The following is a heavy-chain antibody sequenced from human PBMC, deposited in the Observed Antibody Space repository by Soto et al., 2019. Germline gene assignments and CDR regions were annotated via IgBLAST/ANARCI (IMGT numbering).Heavy chain of an antibody. CDR2: IYYSGST. D-gene: IGHD3-3*01. V-gene: IGHV4-59*01. CDR3: AGGGGITIFGVVPYGGNWFDP. J-gene: IGHJ5*02. CDR1: GGSISSYY. Sequence: SETLSLTCTVSGGSISSYYWSWIRQPPGKGLEWIGYIYYSGSTNYNPSLKSRVTISVDTSKNQFSLKLSSVTAADTAVYYCAGGGGITIFGVVPYGGNWFDPWGQGTLVTVSS.